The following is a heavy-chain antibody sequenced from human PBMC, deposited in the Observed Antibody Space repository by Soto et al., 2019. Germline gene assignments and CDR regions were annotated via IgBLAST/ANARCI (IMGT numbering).Heavy chain of an antibody. CDR3: AKDRSPMIRGVTNNFDY. Sequence: PGGSLRLSCAASGFTFSSYGMHWVRQAPGKGLEWVAVISFDGNTIYYADSVKGRFTISRDNSKNTLYLQMNSLRAEDTTVYYCAKDRSPMIRGVTNNFDYWGQGTLVTVSS. CDR2: ISFDGNTI. D-gene: IGHD3-10*01. V-gene: IGHV3-30*18. CDR1: GFTFSSYG. J-gene: IGHJ4*02.